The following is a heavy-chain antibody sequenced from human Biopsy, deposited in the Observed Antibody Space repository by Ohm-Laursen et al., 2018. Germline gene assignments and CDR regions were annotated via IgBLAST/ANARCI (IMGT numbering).Heavy chain of an antibody. D-gene: IGHD4-11*01. V-gene: IGHV3-30*03. Sequence: SLRLSCAASGFTFTSYAMHWVRQAPGKGLERVAIISYDGSGEYYAGSLQGRFIISRDNPKNTVDLQMNSLRAEDTAVYFCARDGKRWDYSTYFSWHFDLWGRGTLVTVSS. CDR3: ARDGKRWDYSTYFSWHFDL. J-gene: IGHJ2*01. CDR2: ISYDGSGE. CDR1: GFTFTSYA.